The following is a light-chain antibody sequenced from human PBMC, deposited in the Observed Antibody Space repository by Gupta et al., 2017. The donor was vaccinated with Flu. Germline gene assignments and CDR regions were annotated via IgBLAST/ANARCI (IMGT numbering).Light chain of an antibody. Sequence: SPATLSLSPGERATRSCRASQSVSRYLDWYQQKPGQAPGLIIYDTSNRAVGIPDRFSGNGSGTDFTLTSSRREPEDFAVYHWQQRSDWHTFGQGTKLEF. CDR2: DTS. CDR1: QSVSRY. CDR3: QQRSDWHT. J-gene: IGKJ2*01. V-gene: IGKV3-11*01.